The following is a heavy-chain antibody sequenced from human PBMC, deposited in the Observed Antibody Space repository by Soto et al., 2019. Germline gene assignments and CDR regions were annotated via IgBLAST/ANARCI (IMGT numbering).Heavy chain of an antibody. V-gene: IGHV3-30-3*01. CDR1: GFTFSSYA. CDR3: ARLLSANIVVVPAASFDY. Sequence: GGSLRLSCAASGFTFSSYAMHWVSQAPGKGLEWVAVISYDGSNKYYADSVKGRFTISRDNSKNTLYLQMNSLRAEDTAVYYCARLLSANIVVVPAASFDYWGQGTLVTVS. D-gene: IGHD2-2*01. CDR2: ISYDGSNK. J-gene: IGHJ4*02.